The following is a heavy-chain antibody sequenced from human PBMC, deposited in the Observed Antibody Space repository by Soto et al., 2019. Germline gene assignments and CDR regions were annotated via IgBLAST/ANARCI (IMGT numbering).Heavy chain of an antibody. CDR2: VYYTGST. Sequence: KTSETLSLTCTVSGASIRSTDYYWSWIRQAPGKGLEWTGYVYYTGSTYYNPSLMSRLTISVDTSKNQFSLKLTSVTAAETAVYYCVRTARQGAVAPHWFDRWGQGTQVTVSS. CDR1: GASIRSTDYY. J-gene: IGHJ5*02. V-gene: IGHV4-30-4*01. CDR3: VRTARQGAVAPHWFDR. D-gene: IGHD2-21*02.